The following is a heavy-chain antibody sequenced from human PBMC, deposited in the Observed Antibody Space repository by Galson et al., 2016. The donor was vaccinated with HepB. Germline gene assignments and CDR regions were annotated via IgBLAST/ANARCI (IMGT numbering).Heavy chain of an antibody. CDR1: GGSISSYF. Sequence: SETLSLTCTLSGGSISSYFWSWIRQTPGKGLEWIGYIYHSGSAYYNPTLKGRVTISVDTPKNQFSLKLRSVTAADTAVYYCARSSAGLQYYYDIRGYSSHPFDYWGQGTLVTVSS. D-gene: IGHD3-22*01. CDR2: IYHSGSA. CDR3: ARSSAGLQYYYDIRGYSSHPFDY. V-gene: IGHV4-59*01. J-gene: IGHJ4*02.